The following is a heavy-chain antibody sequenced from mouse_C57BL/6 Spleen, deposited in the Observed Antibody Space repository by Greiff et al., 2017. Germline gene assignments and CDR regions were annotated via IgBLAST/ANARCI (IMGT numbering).Heavy chain of an antibody. Sequence: VQLQQSGAELVRPGASVKLSCTASGFNIKDYYMHWVKQRPEQGLEWIGWIDPEDGDTEYAPKFQGKATMTADTSSNTAYLQLSSLTSEDTAVYYWTTGHYYGSKERYFDVWGTGTTVTVSS. CDR2: IDPEDGDT. D-gene: IGHD1-1*01. CDR3: TTGHYYGSKERYFDV. V-gene: IGHV14-1*01. J-gene: IGHJ1*03. CDR1: GFNIKDYY.